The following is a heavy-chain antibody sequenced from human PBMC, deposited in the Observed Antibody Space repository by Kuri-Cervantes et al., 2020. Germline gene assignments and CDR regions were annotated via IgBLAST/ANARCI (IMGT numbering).Heavy chain of an antibody. V-gene: IGHV4-61*02. CDR3: ARHKGTYRGVDY. Sequence: SETLSLTCTVSGGSINSDTYYWNWIRQPAGKELEWIVRIYTTERTNYNPPLKSRVTMSVDPSNNLFALKLSSVTAADTALYYCARHKGTYRGVDYWGQGTLVTVSS. D-gene: IGHD1-14*01. J-gene: IGHJ4*02. CDR2: IYTTERT. CDR1: GGSINSDTYY.